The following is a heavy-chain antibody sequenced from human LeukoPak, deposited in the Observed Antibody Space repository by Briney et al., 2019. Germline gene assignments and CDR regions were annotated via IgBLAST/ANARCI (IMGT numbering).Heavy chain of an antibody. J-gene: IGHJ4*02. D-gene: IGHD3-3*01. V-gene: IGHV3-64*02. CDR1: GLTFSSHA. Sequence: GGSLRLSCAASGLTFSSHAMHWVRQAPGKGLEYVSAIVSNGGNPYYADSVRGRFTISRDNSKDTVYLQMGSLRPEDTAVYYCARGGYYAASDIWGQGALVTVSS. CDR3: ARGGYYAASDI. CDR2: IVSNGGNP.